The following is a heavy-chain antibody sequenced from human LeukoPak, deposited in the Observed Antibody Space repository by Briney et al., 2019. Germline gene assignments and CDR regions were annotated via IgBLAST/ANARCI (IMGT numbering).Heavy chain of an antibody. Sequence: PGGSLRLSYAASGFTFSNYAMGWVRRAPGKGLEWVSAISDTGSTTYYADSVKGRFTISRDNSRHTLYLQMNSLRADDTAVFYCPKQQPSMFYDYWGQGTLVTVSS. CDR1: GFTFSNYA. V-gene: IGHV3-23*01. D-gene: IGHD6-13*01. CDR2: ISDTGSTT. J-gene: IGHJ4*02. CDR3: PKQQPSMFYDY.